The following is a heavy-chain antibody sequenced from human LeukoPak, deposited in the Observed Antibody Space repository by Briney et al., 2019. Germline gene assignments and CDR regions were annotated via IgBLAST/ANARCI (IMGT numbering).Heavy chain of an antibody. CDR3: ARGGAPNLADY. J-gene: IGHJ4*02. D-gene: IGHD4/OR15-4a*01. CDR2: IYSNGDT. CDR1: GFIANNIF. Sequence: GGSLRLSCAASGFIANNIFMSWVRQAPGKGLEWVSIIYSNGDTYYADSLRGRFTISRDNSKNTLYLQVNSLRAEDTAVYYCARGGAPNLADYWGPGTLVAVSS. V-gene: IGHV3-53*01.